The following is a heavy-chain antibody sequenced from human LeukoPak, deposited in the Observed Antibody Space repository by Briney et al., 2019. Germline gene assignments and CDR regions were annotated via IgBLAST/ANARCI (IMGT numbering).Heavy chain of an antibody. CDR3: ARGYDYGGYDAFDI. J-gene: IGHJ3*02. Sequence: SVKVSCKASGGTFSSCAISWVRQAPGQGLEWMGRIIPILGIANYAQKFQGRVTITADKSTSTAYMELSSLRSEDTAVYYCARGYDYGGYDAFDIWGQGTMVTVSS. D-gene: IGHD4-23*01. CDR1: GGTFSSCA. CDR2: IIPILGIA. V-gene: IGHV1-69*04.